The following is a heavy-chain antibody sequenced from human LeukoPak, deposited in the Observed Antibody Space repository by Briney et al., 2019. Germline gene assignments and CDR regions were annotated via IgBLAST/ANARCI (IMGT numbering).Heavy chain of an antibody. CDR1: GGSISSGDYY. J-gene: IGHJ4*02. CDR2: IYYSGST. Sequence: SQTLSLTRTVSGGSISSGDYYWSWIRQPPGKGLEWIGYIYYSGSTYYNPSLKSRVTISVDTSKNQFSLKLSSVTAADTAVYYCARGFPSGSYYDYWGQETLVTVSS. D-gene: IGHD1-26*01. V-gene: IGHV4-30-4*01. CDR3: ARGFPSGSYYDY.